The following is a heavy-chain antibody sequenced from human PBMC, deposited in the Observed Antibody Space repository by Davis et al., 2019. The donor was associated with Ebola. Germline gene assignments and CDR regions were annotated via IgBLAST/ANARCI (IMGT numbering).Heavy chain of an antibody. Sequence: GESLKISCAASGFTFSSYSMNWVRQAPGKGLEWVSSISSSSSYIYYADSVKGRFTISRDNAKNSLYLQMNSLRAEDTAVYYCARDPRRWLQLGYYFDYWGQGTLVTVSS. CDR1: GFTFSSYS. CDR2: ISSSSSYI. J-gene: IGHJ4*02. D-gene: IGHD5-24*01. V-gene: IGHV3-21*01. CDR3: ARDPRRWLQLGYYFDY.